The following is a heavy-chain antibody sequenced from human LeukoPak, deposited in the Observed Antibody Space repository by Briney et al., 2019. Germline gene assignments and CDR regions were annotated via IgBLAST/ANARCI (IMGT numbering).Heavy chain of an antibody. CDR2: IQYDGSTT. Sequence: GGSLRLSCAASGFSFSSYWMHWVRQAPGRGLVWVARIQYDGSTTNYADSVKGRFTISRDNAKKTLYVQMNSLRAEDTAVYYCARALVAGVTLNALDIWGQGTMVTVSS. J-gene: IGHJ3*02. V-gene: IGHV3-74*01. CDR1: GFSFSSYW. D-gene: IGHD2-15*01. CDR3: ARALVAGVTLNALDI.